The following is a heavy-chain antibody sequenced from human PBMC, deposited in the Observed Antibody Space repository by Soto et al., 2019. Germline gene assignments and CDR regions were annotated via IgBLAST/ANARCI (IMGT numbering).Heavy chain of an antibody. CDR2: ISAYNGNT. CDR3: ARDRGYSSPRYYFDY. V-gene: IGHV1-18*01. Sequence: ASVKVSCKASVYTFTSYGISCVRQAPGQGLEWMGWISAYNGNTNYAQKLQGRVTMTTDTSTSTAYMELRSLRSDDTAVYYCARDRGYSSPRYYFDYWGQGTLVTVSS. CDR1: VYTFTSYG. D-gene: IGHD6-13*01. J-gene: IGHJ4*02.